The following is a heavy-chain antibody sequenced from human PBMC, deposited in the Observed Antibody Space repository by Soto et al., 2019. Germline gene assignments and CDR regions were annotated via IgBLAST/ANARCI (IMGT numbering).Heavy chain of an antibody. V-gene: IGHV4-39*01. CDR3: ASSGYQGSGYYYGMDV. J-gene: IGHJ6*02. D-gene: IGHD5-12*01. CDR2: IYYSGST. CDR1: GGSISSSSYY. Sequence: SETLSLTCTVSGGSISSSSYYWGWIRQPPGKGLEWIGSIYYSGSTYYNPSLKSRVTISVDTSKNQFSLKLSSVTAADTAVYYCASSGYQGSGYYYGMDVWGQGTTVTVSS.